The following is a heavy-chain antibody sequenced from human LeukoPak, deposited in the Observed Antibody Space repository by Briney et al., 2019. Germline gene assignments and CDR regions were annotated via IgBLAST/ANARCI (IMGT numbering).Heavy chain of an antibody. CDR3: ANRLSRI. V-gene: IGHV3-23*01. CDR2: ISGSGGST. CDR1: GYIFTTYS. Sequence: WASLKLSCQASGYIFTTYSMSWVRQAPGKGLEWVSAISGSGGSTYYADSVKGRFTISRDNSKNTLYLQMNSLRAEDTAVYYCANRLSRIWGQGTMVTVSS. J-gene: IGHJ3*02.